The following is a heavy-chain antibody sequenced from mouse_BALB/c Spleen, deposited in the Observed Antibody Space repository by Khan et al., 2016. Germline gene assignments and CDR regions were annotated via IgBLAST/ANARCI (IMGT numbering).Heavy chain of an antibody. D-gene: IGHD2-2*01. CDR2: IWGDGST. V-gene: IGHV2-6-7*01. CDR1: GFSIIAYG. CDR3: ARDGWGYYAMDY. Sequence: VQLQESGPGLVAPSQSLSITCTVSGFSIIAYGVNWVRQPPGKGLEWLGMIWGDGSTDYNSALKSRLNITKDNSRSQVFLTMNSLRTDDTAKYYCARDGWGYYAMDYWGQGTSVTVSS. J-gene: IGHJ4*01.